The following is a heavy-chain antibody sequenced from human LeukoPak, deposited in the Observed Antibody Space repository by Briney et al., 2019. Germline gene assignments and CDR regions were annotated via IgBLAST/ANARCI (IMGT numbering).Heavy chain of an antibody. V-gene: IGHV4-4*07. CDR3: AREGGSGWSDP. CDR2: LYPSGST. Sequence: PSETLSLTCTVSGGSISSYYWSWIRQPAGKGLEYIGRLYPSGSTDYNPSLKSRVTMSVDTSKNQVSLKLSSVTAADTAVYYCAREGGSGWSDPWGPGTLVTVSS. J-gene: IGHJ5*02. CDR1: GGSISSYY. D-gene: IGHD6-19*01.